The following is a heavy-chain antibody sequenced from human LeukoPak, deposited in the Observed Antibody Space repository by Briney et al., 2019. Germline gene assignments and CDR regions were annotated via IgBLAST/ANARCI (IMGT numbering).Heavy chain of an antibody. CDR3: ARDISFDY. V-gene: IGHV3-53*01. CDR2: IYSGGST. Sequence: PGGYLRLSCAASGFTVSSNYMSWLRQAPGKGLEWVSVIYSGGSTYYADSVKGRFTISRDNSKNTLYLQMNSLRADDTAVYYCARDISFDYWGQGTLVTVSS. J-gene: IGHJ4*02. CDR1: GFTVSSNY.